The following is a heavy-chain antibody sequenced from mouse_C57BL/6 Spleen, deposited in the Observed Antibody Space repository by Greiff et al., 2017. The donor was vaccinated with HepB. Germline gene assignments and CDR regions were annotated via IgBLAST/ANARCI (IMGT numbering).Heavy chain of an antibody. CDR1: GFTFSSYG. Sequence: DVRLVESGGDLVKPGGSLKLSCAASGFTFSSYGMSWVRQTPDKRLEWVATISSGGSYTYYPDSVKGRFTISRDNAKNTLYLQMSSLKSEDTAMYYCARQWDYDGYYFDYWGQGPTLTVSS. D-gene: IGHD2-4*01. CDR3: ARQWDYDGYYFDY. CDR2: ISSGGSYT. J-gene: IGHJ2*01. V-gene: IGHV5-6*02.